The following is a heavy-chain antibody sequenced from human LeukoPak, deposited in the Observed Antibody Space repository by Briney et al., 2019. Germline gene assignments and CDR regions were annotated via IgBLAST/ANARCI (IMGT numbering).Heavy chain of an antibody. CDR1: GGSIRSSSYY. V-gene: IGHV4-39*07. D-gene: IGHD4-17*01. CDR2: IYYSGST. Sequence: SETLSLTCTVSGGSIRSSSYYWGWVRQPPGKGLEWIGSIYYSGSTYYNPSLRSRVTISVDTSKNQFSLKLSSVTAADTAVYYCARLSSVTTYYFVCWGQGTLVTVSS. CDR3: ARLSSVTTYYFVC. J-gene: IGHJ4*02.